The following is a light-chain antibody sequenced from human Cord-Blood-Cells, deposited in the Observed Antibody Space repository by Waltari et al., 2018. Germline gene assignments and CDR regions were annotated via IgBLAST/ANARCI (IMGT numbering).Light chain of an antibody. Sequence: QSALTQPRPVSGSPGQSVTIACTGTSSDVGGFNYFSWYQQHPGKAPKLMIYDVSKRPSGVPDRFSGSKSGNTASLTISGLQAEDEADYYCCSYAGSYVVFGGGTKLTVL. J-gene: IGLJ2*01. CDR3: CSYAGSYVV. CDR2: DVS. CDR1: SSDVGGFNY. V-gene: IGLV2-11*01.